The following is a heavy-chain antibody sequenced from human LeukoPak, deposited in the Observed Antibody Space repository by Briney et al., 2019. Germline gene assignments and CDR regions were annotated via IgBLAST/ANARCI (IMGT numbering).Heavy chain of an antibody. CDR3: ARDSKLFYDSSGFSDY. Sequence: ASVKVSCKASGYTFTSYDINWVRQATGQGLKWMGWMNPNSGNTGYAQKFQGRVTITRNTSISTAYMELSSLRSDDTAVYYCARDSKLFYDSSGFSDYWGQGTLVTVSS. J-gene: IGHJ4*02. CDR1: GYTFTSYD. V-gene: IGHV1-8*03. CDR2: MNPNSGNT. D-gene: IGHD3-22*01.